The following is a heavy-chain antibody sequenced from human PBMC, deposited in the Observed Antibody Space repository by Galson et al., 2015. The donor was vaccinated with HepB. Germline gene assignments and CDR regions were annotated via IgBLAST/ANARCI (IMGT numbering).Heavy chain of an antibody. V-gene: IGHV3-21*01. CDR2: IRSRSSNI. Sequence: SLRLSCAASGFTFSSYSMNWVRQAPGKGLEWVSSIRSRSSNIYYADSVKGRFTISRDNAKNSLYLQMNSLRAEDTAVYYCARGVTGTLHFDYWGQGTLVTVSS. CDR3: ARGVTGTLHFDY. D-gene: IGHD1-7*01. CDR1: GFTFSSYS. J-gene: IGHJ4*02.